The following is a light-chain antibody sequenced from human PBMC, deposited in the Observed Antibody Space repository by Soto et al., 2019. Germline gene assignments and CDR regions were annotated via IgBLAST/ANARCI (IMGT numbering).Light chain of an antibody. CDR1: QTVSSN. V-gene: IGKV3-15*01. CDR3: LQYHTLWA. Sequence: EIILTQSPDTLSLSPGQRSTLSCRASQTVSSNYLAWCQQRPGQAPRLLIYGASTRATGVPARLSGSGSGTEFTLTISRLQSEDFTVYSCLQYHTLWAFGQGTKVDIK. CDR2: GAS. J-gene: IGKJ1*01.